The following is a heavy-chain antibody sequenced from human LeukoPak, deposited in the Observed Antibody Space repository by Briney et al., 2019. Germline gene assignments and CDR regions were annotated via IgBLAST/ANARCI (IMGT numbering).Heavy chain of an antibody. CDR3: AREAGYCSSTSCPYNWFDP. CDR2: ISNSGSTI. CDR1: GFTFGSYE. V-gene: IGHV3-48*03. J-gene: IGHJ5*02. Sequence: GGSLRLSCAASGFTFGSYEMNWVRQAPGKGLEWVSYISNSGSTIYYADSVKGPFTISRDNAKSSLCLQMNSLRAEDTAVYYCAREAGYCSSTSCPYNWFDPWGQGTLVTVSS. D-gene: IGHD2-2*01.